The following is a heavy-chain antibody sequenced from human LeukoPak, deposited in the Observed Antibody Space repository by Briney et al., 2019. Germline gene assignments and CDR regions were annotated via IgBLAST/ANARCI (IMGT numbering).Heavy chain of an antibody. J-gene: IGHJ6*02. CDR1: GASISSYY. CDR3: ARLPLMTMVRGADHYGMDV. Sequence: SETLSLTCTVSGASISSYYWSWIRQPPGRGLEWIGYIYGGSTKYNPSLKSRVTISVDTSKNQFSLKLSSVTAADTAVYYCARLPLMTMVRGADHYGMDVWGQGTTVTVSS. V-gene: IGHV4-59*01. CDR2: IYGGST. D-gene: IGHD3-10*01.